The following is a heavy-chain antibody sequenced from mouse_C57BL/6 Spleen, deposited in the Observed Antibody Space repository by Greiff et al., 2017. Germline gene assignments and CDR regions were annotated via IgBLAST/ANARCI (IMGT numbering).Heavy chain of an antibody. CDR1: GYTFTDHT. CDR3: ARGGDGYYVAWFAY. D-gene: IGHD2-3*01. Sequence: LQESDAELVKPGASVKISCKVSGYTFTDHTIHWMKQRPEQGLEWIGYIYPRDGSTKYNEKFKGKATLTADKASSTAYMQLNSLTSEDSAVYFCARGGDGYYVAWFAYWGQGTLVTVSA. V-gene: IGHV1-78*01. CDR2: IYPRDGST. J-gene: IGHJ3*01.